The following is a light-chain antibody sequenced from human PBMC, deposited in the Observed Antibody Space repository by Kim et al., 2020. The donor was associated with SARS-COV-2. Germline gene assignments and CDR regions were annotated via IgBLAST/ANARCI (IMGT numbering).Light chain of an antibody. CDR2: DVS. V-gene: IGLV2-8*01. CDR1: SSDVGGYNY. CDR3: SSYAGSNNYVI. J-gene: IGLJ2*01. Sequence: SVTISCTGTSSDVGGYNYVSWYQQHPGKAPNLMIYDVSKRPSGVPDRFSGSKSGNTASLTVSGLQAEDEADYYCSSYAGSNNYVIFGGGTQLTVL.